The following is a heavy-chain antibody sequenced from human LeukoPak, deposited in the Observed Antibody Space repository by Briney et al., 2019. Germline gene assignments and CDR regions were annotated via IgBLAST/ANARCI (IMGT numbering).Heavy chain of an antibody. J-gene: IGHJ3*02. Sequence: PGGSLRLSCAASGFTFSFYGMHWVRQAPGKGLEWVAFIRYDGNNKYYADSVKGRFTISRDNSKNTLYLQMNSLRAEDTAVYYCAKDSWGSNSHDAFDIWGQGTMVTVSS. CDR3: AKDSWGSNSHDAFDI. CDR1: GFTFSFYG. V-gene: IGHV3-30*02. CDR2: IRYDGNNK. D-gene: IGHD3-16*01.